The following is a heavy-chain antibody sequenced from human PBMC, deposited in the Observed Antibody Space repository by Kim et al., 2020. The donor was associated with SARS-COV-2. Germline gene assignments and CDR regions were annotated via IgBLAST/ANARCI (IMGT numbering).Heavy chain of an antibody. V-gene: IGHV1-24*01. CDR3: ATSKDSSSWSIWFDP. D-gene: IGHD6-13*01. CDR2: FDPEDGET. CDR1: GYTLTELS. Sequence: ASVKVSCKVSGYTLTELSMHWVRQAPGKGLEWMGGFDPEDGETIYAQKFQGRVTMTEDTSTDTAYMELSSLRSEDTAVYYCATSKDSSSWSIWFDPWGQGTLVTVSS. J-gene: IGHJ5*02.